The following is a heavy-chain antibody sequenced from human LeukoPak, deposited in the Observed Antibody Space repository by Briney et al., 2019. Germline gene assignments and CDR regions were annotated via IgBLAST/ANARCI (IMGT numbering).Heavy chain of an antibody. Sequence: SETLSLTCTVYGGSFSGYYWSWIRQPPGKGLEWIGEINHSGSTNYNPSLKSRVTISVDTSKNQFSLKLSSVTAADTAVYYCARVGYSRAFDIWGQGTMVTVSS. CDR2: INHSGST. CDR3: ARVGYSRAFDI. J-gene: IGHJ3*02. V-gene: IGHV4-34*01. CDR1: GGSFSGYY. D-gene: IGHD2-15*01.